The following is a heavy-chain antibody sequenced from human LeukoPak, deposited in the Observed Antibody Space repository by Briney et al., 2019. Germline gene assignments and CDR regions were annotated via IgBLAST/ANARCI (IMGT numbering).Heavy chain of an antibody. J-gene: IGHJ4*02. CDR3: ARAGPLNDFWSGYDY. D-gene: IGHD3-3*01. CDR1: GGTFSSYA. Sequence: SVKVSCKASGGTFSSYAISWVRQAPGQGLEWMGGIIPIFGTANYAQKFQGRVTITADESTSTAYMELSSLRSEDTAVYYCARAGPLNDFWSGYDYWGQGTLVTVSS. V-gene: IGHV1-69*01. CDR2: IIPIFGTA.